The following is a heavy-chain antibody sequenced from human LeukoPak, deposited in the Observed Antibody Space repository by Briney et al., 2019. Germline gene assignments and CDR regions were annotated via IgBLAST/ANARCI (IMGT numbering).Heavy chain of an antibody. CDR2: INPANGNT. CDR3: ARGLAANYYYYYMDV. J-gene: IGHJ6*03. D-gene: IGHD2-15*01. CDR1: GYTFTSYA. Sequence: ASVKVSCKASGYTFTSYAIHWVRQAPGQRLEWMGWINPANGNTKYSQELQGRVTITRDTSASTAYMELSSLRSEDMAVYYCARGLAANYYYYYMDVWGKGATVTVSS. V-gene: IGHV1-3*03.